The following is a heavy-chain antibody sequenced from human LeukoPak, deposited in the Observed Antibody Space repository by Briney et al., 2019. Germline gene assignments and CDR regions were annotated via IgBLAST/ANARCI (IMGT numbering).Heavy chain of an antibody. D-gene: IGHD2-8*01. V-gene: IGHV3-15*01. Sequence: PGGSLRLSCAASGFTFSNAWMSWVRQAPGKGLEWVGRIKSKTDGGTTDYAAPVKGRFTISRDDSKNTLYLQMNSLKTEDTALYYCTTDSCANGVCYRFFDYWGQGTLVTVSS. CDR1: GFTFSNAW. CDR2: IKSKTDGGTT. J-gene: IGHJ4*02. CDR3: TTDSCANGVCYRFFDY.